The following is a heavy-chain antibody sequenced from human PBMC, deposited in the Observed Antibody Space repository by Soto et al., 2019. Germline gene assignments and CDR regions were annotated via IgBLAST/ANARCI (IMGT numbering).Heavy chain of an antibody. V-gene: IGHV4-34*01. CDR2: INHSGST. D-gene: IGHD1-20*01. J-gene: IGHJ6*02. CDR3: ARYKSNYYYGMDV. Sequence: SETLSLTCAVYGGSFSGYYWTWIRQPPGTGLEWIGEINHSGSTNYNPSLKSRVTISVDTSKNQFSLKLSSVTAADTAVYYCARYKSNYYYGMDVWGQGTTVTVSS. CDR1: GGSFSGYY.